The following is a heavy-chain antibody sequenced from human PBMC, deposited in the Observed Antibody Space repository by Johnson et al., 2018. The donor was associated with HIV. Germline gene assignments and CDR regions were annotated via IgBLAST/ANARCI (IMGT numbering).Heavy chain of an antibody. CDR3: ARAVGISWVVNDAFDI. D-gene: IGHD2-15*01. Sequence: VQLVESGGGLVRPGGSLRLSCVASGFSFIDYAMIWVRQAPGKGLEWVSFISGGEDDTYYADSVKGRFTISRDNSKTTLYLQMNSLRDEDTAVYYCARAVGISWVVNDAFDIWGQGTMVTVSS. V-gene: IGHV3-23*04. CDR1: GFSFIDYA. J-gene: IGHJ3*02. CDR2: ISGGEDDT.